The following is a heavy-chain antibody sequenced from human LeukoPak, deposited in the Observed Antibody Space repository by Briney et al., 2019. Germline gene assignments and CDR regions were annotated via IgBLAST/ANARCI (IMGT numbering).Heavy chain of an antibody. CDR3: ATHPGDSWFGYLQL. Sequence: PGGSLRLSCAASGFTFSDYYMSWIRQAPGKGLEWVSYISSSGSTIYYADSVKGRFTISRDNAKNSLYLQMNSLRAEDTAVYYCATHPGDSWFGYLQLWGQGTLVTVSS. J-gene: IGHJ4*02. CDR2: ISSSGSTI. V-gene: IGHV3-11*01. CDR1: GFTFSDYY. D-gene: IGHD3-10*01.